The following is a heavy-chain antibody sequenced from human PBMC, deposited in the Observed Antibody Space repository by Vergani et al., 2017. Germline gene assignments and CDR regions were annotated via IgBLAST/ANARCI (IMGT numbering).Heavy chain of an antibody. D-gene: IGHD3-22*01. J-gene: IGHJ6*02. CDR3: ACARPSNFDYYDISGYYYVAYYGMDV. CDR2: ISSSSSYI. Sequence: EVQLVESGGGLVKPGGSLRLSCAASGFTFSSYSMNWVRQAPGKGLEWVSSISSSSSYIYYADSVKGRFIISRDNAKNSLYLQMNSLRAEDTAVYYCACARPSNFDYYDISGYYYVAYYGMDVWGQGTTVTVSS. CDR1: GFTFSSYS. V-gene: IGHV3-21*01.